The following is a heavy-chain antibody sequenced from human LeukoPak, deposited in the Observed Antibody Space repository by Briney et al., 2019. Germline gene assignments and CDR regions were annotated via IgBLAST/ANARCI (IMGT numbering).Heavy chain of an antibody. J-gene: IGHJ4*02. V-gene: IGHV3-21*01. CDR1: GFTCSSYS. CDR2: ISSSSSYI. CDR3: ARGGPYCSSTSCFDFDY. Sequence: GGSLRLSGAASGFTCSSYSRNWVRQAPGKGLEWVASISSSSSYIYYADSVKGRFTISRDNAKNSLYLQMNSLRAEDTAVYYCARGGPYCSSTSCFDFDYWGQGTLVTVSS. D-gene: IGHD2-2*01.